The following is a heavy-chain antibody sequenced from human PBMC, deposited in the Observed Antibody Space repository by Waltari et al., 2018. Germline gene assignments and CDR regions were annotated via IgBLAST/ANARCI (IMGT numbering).Heavy chain of an antibody. D-gene: IGHD1-1*01. CDR3: ATYLGASLGTAAFDV. J-gene: IGHJ3*01. V-gene: IGHV4-39*01. CDR1: GGSITSNRHS. Sequence: QLQLQESGPGLVTPSETLSLTCSVSGGSITSNRHSWVWIRQPPGQGLEWIGTMSYSGATYSSPSLNSRVTISRDTSKNQLSLKLASMTAADTAVYFCATYLGASLGTAAFDVWGQGTMVTVSS. CDR2: MSYSGAT.